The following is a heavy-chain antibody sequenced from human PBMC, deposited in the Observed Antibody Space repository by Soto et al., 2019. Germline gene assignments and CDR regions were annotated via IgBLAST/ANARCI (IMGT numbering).Heavy chain of an antibody. J-gene: IGHJ6*02. V-gene: IGHV3-9*01. CDR3: AKDTGDSSGYYYYYYYGMDV. CDR2: ISWNSANV. D-gene: IGHD3-22*01. CDR1: GFIFDNYA. Sequence: EVQLVESGGGLVQPGRSLRLSCAASGFIFDNYAMHWVRQAPGKGLEWVSGISWNSANVGYADSVKGRFTISRDNAENSLYLKMNSLRPEDTALYYCAKDTGDSSGYYYYYYYGMDVWGQGTTVTVSS.